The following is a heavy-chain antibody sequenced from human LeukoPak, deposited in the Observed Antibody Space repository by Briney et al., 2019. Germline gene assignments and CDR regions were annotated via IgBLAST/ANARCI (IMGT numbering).Heavy chain of an antibody. CDR1: GFTFSSHA. V-gene: IGHV3-21*01. CDR3: ARWYNSLDV. Sequence: GGSLRLSCAASGFTFSSHAMNWVRQAPGKGLEYVASITTSGSYMFYAGSMKGRFTISRDNAKNSLYLQMNSLRAEDTAVYYCARWYNSLDVWGQGTTVTVSS. D-gene: IGHD1-1*01. CDR2: ITTSGSYM. J-gene: IGHJ6*02.